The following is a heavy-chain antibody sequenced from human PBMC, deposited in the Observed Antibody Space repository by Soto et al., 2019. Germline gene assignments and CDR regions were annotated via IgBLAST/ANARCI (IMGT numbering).Heavy chain of an antibody. CDR1: GYAFTTSA. CDR3: ARAAGRSKLLPYYFDP. D-gene: IGHD3-10*01. J-gene: IGHJ5*02. V-gene: IGHV1-3*01. CDR2: INPATGDT. Sequence: QVHLVQSGAEVQKPGASVRISCQASGYAFTTSAIHWVRQAPGQSLDWMGWINPATGDTKYSQNVRGRVTFALDTSATTAYMDLRSLASHATAVYYCARAAGRSKLLPYYFDPWGQGTLVTVSS.